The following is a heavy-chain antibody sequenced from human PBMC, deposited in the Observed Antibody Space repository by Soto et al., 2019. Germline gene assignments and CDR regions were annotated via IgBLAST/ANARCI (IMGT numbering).Heavy chain of an antibody. Sequence: QVQLVESGGGAVQPGRSLRLSCATSGFRFRDRGLHWIRQARDKRLEWVASISHDGEYTYYADPVKGRFTVSRDNSKNTLSLQMDSLKTADTALYHCVRGTATTGTANRFDQWGRGAQVTVSP. V-gene: IGHV3-30*03. CDR3: VRGTATTGTANRFDQ. CDR1: GFRFRDRG. J-gene: IGHJ4*02. CDR2: ISHDGEYT. D-gene: IGHD1-1*01.